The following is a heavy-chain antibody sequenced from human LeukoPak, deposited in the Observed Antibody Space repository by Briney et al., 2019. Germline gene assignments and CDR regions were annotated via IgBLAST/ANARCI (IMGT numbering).Heavy chain of an antibody. CDR1: GFTFSNYY. D-gene: IGHD3-3*02. Sequence: GGSLRLSCAASGFTFSNYYMSWIRQAPGKGLEWVSYIISSSSYTNYADSVKGRFTISRDNAKNPLYLQMNSRRAEDTAVYYCASSIRAMAPFDYWGQGTLVTVSS. J-gene: IGHJ4*02. CDR2: IISSSSYT. CDR3: ASSIRAMAPFDY. V-gene: IGHV3-11*06.